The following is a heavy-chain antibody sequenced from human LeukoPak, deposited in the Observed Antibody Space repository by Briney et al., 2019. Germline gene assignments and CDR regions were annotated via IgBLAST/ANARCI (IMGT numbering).Heavy chain of an antibody. CDR3: ARAPDGGAFDI. D-gene: IGHD3-16*01. J-gene: IGHJ3*02. CDR2: IIPIHGTA. V-gene: IGHV1-69*04. Sequence: SVKVSCKTSGGSFSSYAISWVRQAPGQGLEWMGRIIPIHGTANYAQKFQGRVTITADKSTSTAYMELSSLRSEDTAVYYCARAPDGGAFDIWGQGTMVTVSS. CDR1: GGSFSSYA.